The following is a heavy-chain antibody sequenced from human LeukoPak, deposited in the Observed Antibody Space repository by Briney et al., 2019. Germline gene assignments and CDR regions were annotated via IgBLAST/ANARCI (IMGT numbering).Heavy chain of an antibody. J-gene: IGHJ3*02. D-gene: IGHD3-10*01. V-gene: IGHV3-30*18. CDR1: GFTFSSYS. CDR2: ISYDGSNK. CDR3: AKGVLFMVRGAYDAFDI. Sequence: GGSLRLSCAASGFTFSSYSMNWVRQAPGKGLEWVAVISYDGSNKYYADSVKGRFTISRDNSKNTLYLQMNGLRAEDTAVYYCAKGVLFMVRGAYDAFDIWGQGTMVTVSS.